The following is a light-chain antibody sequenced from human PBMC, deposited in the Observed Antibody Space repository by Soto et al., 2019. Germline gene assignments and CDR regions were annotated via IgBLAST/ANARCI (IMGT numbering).Light chain of an antibody. J-gene: IGLJ3*02. Sequence: QSALTQPRSVSGSPGQSVTVSCTGTSSDVGTYNFVSWYQQLPGKAPKLMIYDVNKRPSGVPDRFSGSKSGNTASLTISGLQAEDEADYHCCSYAGSYTRWVFGGGTQLTVL. CDR3: CSYAGSYTRWV. CDR1: SSDVGTYNF. CDR2: DVN. V-gene: IGLV2-11*01.